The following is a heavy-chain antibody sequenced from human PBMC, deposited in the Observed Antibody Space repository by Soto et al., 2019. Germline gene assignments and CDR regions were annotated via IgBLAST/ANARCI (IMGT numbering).Heavy chain of an antibody. D-gene: IGHD6-13*01. CDR3: AKPPPGIAAAGTDYYYGMDV. Sequence: AGGCLRLSCATSGFTFRGHGKHWVRQGPGKGPEWVAVISYDGSNKYYADSVKGRFTISRDNSKNTLYLQMNSLRAEDTAVYYCAKPPPGIAAAGTDYYYGMDVWGQGTTVTVSS. V-gene: IGHV3-30*18. CDR1: GFTFRGHG. J-gene: IGHJ6*02. CDR2: ISYDGSNK.